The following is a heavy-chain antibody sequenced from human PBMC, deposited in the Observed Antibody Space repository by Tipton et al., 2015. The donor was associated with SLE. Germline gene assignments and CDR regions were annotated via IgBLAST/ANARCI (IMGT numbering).Heavy chain of an antibody. J-gene: IGHJ5*02. CDR3: VTVYDFSKSFDP. V-gene: IGHV1-24*01. Sequence: QSGPEVKKPGASVKVSCKVFGYTLTELSMHWVRQAPGKGLEWMGGFDPEDGETIYAQKFQGRVTMTEDTFTDTAYMELSSLRSEDTAVYYCVTVYDFSKSFDPWGQGTLVTVSS. CDR2: FDPEDGET. CDR1: GYTLTELS. D-gene: IGHD3-3*01.